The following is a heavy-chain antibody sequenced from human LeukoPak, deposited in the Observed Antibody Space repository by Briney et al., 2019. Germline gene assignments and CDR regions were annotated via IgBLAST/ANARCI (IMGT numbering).Heavy chain of an antibody. J-gene: IGHJ4*02. D-gene: IGHD5-24*01. CDR3: ASARWLPKFDY. CDR2: TYYSGTN. Sequence: PSETLSLTCSVSGGSINSYYWSWIRPAPGKGLEWIGYTYYSGTNNSNHPPNSRVTITADTTKNQFSLKPSPGTAADTAVYYFASARWLPKFDYWGEGTLVTVSS. V-gene: IGHV4-59*01. CDR1: GGSINSYY.